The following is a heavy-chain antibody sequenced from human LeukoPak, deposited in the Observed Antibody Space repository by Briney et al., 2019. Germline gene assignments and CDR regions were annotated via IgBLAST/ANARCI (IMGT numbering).Heavy chain of an antibody. V-gene: IGHV4-34*01. CDR3: ARGPMYYYDNSGYYY. J-gene: IGHJ4*02. D-gene: IGHD3-22*01. CDR2: INHSGST. Sequence: SETLSLTCAVYGGSFSGYYWSWIRQPPGKGLEWIGEINHSGSTNYNPSLKSRVTISVDTSKNQFSLKLSSVTAADTAVYYCARGPMYYYDNSGYYYWGQGTLVTVSS. CDR1: GGSFSGYY.